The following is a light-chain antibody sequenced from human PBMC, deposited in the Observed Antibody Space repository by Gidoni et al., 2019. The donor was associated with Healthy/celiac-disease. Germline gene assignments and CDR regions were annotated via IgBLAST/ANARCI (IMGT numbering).Light chain of an antibody. CDR1: SSNIGSNT. CDR3: AAWDDSLNGHVV. Sequence: QSVLTQPPSASGTPGQRVTISCSGSSSNIGSNTVNWYQQLPGTAPKLLIYSNNQRTSGVPDRVSGSKSGTSASLAISGLQSEDEDDYYCAAWDDSLNGHVVFGGGTKLTVL. J-gene: IGLJ2*01. V-gene: IGLV1-44*01. CDR2: SNN.